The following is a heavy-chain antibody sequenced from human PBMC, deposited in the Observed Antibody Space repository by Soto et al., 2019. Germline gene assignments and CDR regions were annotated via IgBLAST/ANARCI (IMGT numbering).Heavy chain of an antibody. V-gene: IGHV1-2*04. CDR2: INPNSGGT. CDR3: ARSGSPTVAYYQGPYYFDY. J-gene: IGHJ4*02. D-gene: IGHD1-26*01. Sequence: ASVKVSCKASGYTFTGYYMHWVRQAPGQGLEWMGWINPNSGGTNYAQKFQGWVTMTRDTSISTAYMELSRLRSDDTAVYYCARSGSPTVAYYQGPYYFDYWGQETLVTVSS. CDR1: GYTFTGYY.